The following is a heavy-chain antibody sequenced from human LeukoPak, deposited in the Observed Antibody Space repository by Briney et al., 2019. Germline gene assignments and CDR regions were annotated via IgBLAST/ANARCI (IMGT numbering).Heavy chain of an antibody. V-gene: IGHV5-51*01. CDR1: GYSFTSYW. Sequence: GESMKISCKGSGYSFTSYWIGWVRQMPGKGLEWMGIIYPGDSDTRYSPSFQGQVTISADKSISTAYLQWSSLKASDTAMYFCARHGAPGCASSWTDPSDICGQGTMVTVSS. J-gene: IGHJ3*02. CDR3: ARHGAPGCASSWTDPSDI. CDR2: IYPGDSDT. D-gene: IGHD6-13*01.